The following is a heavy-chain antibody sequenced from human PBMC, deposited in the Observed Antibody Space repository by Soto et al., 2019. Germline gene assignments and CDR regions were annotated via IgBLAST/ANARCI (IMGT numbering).Heavy chain of an antibody. CDR1: GFTFSSYG. D-gene: IGHD6-19*01. V-gene: IGHV3-30*18. J-gene: IGHJ4*02. CDR3: AKDGAIAVAGIDY. CDR2: ISYDGSNK. Sequence: QVQLVESGGGVVQPGRSLRLSCAASGFTFSSYGMHWVRQAPGKGLEWVAVISYDGSNKYYADSVKGRFTISRDNSKNTLYLQMNSRRAEDTAVYYCAKDGAIAVAGIDYWGQGTLVTVSS.